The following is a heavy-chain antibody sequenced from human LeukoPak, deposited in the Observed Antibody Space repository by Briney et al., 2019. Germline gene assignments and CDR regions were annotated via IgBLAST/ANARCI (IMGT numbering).Heavy chain of an antibody. V-gene: IGHV3-7*01. Sequence: PGGSLRLSCAASGFTFSSYWMSWVRQAPGKGLEWVANIKQDGSEKYYVDSVKGRFTISRDNSKNTLYLQMNSLRAEDTAVYYCAKDYYDILTGGGDAGSPDYWGQGTLVTVSS. CDR2: IKQDGSEK. CDR3: AKDYYDILTGGGDAGSPDY. CDR1: GFTFSSYW. D-gene: IGHD3-9*01. J-gene: IGHJ4*02.